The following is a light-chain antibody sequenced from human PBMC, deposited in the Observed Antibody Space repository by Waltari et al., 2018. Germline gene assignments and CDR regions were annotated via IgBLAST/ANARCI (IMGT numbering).Light chain of an antibody. CDR1: QNVVTS. J-gene: IGKJ4*01. CDR3: QQRYDWPQDPT. V-gene: IGKV3-11*01. Sequence: MVLTQSPATRSLSPGERATLSCRASQNVVTSLAWYQQKPGQTPRLLIYAAATRATGIPARFSGSGFGTEFTLTISSLEPEDSAVYYCQQRYDWPQDPTFGGGTKVEIK. CDR2: AAA.